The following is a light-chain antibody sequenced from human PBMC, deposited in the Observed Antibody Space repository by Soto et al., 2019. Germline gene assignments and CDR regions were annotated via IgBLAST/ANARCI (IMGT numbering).Light chain of an antibody. J-gene: IGKJ1*01. CDR3: QQYNSYSRT. CDR2: KAS. CDR1: QSITK. V-gene: IGKV1-5*03. Sequence: DIQMTQSPSTLSASVGDRVTITCRASQSITKLGWYQQKPGKAPKLLIYKASSLESGVPSRFSGSGSGTEFTLTISSLQPDDFATYYCQQYNSYSRTFGQGTKVDI.